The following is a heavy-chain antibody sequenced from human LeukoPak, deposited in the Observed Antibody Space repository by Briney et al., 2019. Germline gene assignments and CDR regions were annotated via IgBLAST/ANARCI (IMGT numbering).Heavy chain of an antibody. V-gene: IGHV3-30*02. Sequence: GGSLRLSCAASGFTFISYGMHWVRQAPGKGLEWVAFIRYDGTNKYYADSVKGRFTISRDNTLYLQMNSLRAEDTAVYYCARDFVLRFFSPMDVWGKGTTVTVSS. CDR3: ARDFVLRFFSPMDV. D-gene: IGHD3-3*01. J-gene: IGHJ6*03. CDR1: GFTFISYG. CDR2: IRYDGTNK.